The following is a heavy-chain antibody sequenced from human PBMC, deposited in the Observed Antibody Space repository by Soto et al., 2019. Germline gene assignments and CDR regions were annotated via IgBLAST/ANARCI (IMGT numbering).Heavy chain of an antibody. V-gene: IGHV4-34*01. D-gene: IGHD3-22*01. J-gene: IGHJ4*02. Sequence: QVQLQQWGAGLLKPSETLSLTCAVYGGSFSGYYWTWIRQPPGKGLEWIGKINNSGSTNYNPSLKSRGTRSVDTSKNQLSLRLSSVTAADTAVYYCARYDTTGYYVDYWGQGTLVTVSS. CDR1: GGSFSGYY. CDR2: INNSGST. CDR3: ARYDTTGYYVDY.